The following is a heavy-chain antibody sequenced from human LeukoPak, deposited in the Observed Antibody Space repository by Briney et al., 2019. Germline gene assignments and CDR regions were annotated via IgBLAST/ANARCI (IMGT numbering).Heavy chain of an antibody. CDR2: INPNSGGT. V-gene: IGHV1-2*02. Sequence: ASVKVSCKASGYTFTGYYMHWVRQAPGQGLEWMGWINPNSGGTNYAQKFQGRVTMTRDPSISTAYMELSRLRSDDTAVYYCARGGSWIQLKPKGYYYMDVWGKGTTVTVSS. J-gene: IGHJ6*03. CDR1: GYTFTGYY. D-gene: IGHD5-18*01. CDR3: ARGGSWIQLKPKGYYYMDV.